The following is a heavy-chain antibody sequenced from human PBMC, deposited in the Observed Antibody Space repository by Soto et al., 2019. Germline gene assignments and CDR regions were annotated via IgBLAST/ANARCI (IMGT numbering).Heavy chain of an antibody. V-gene: IGHV4-39*01. CDR3: ARHYSSGSRNWFDP. D-gene: IGHD6-19*01. J-gene: IGHJ5*02. CDR1: GGSINSSSYF. CDR2: IYYSGST. Sequence: SETLSLTCSVSGGSINSSSYFWGWVRQPPGKGLEWIGSIYYSGSTYYNPSLRSRVTISVDTSKNQFSLKLSPVTAADTAVFYCARHYSSGSRNWFDPWGQGTLVTVSS.